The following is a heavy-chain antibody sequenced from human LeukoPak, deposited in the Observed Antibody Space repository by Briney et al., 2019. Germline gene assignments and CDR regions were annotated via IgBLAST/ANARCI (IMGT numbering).Heavy chain of an antibody. CDR2: INPNSGAT. CDR3: ARNPAYCTSTSCYNDY. CDR1: GYTFTIYY. V-gene: IGHV1-2*02. D-gene: IGHD2-2*02. Sequence: ASVKVSCKTSGYTFTIYYMHWVRQAPGQGLEWMGWINPNSGATTYAQRFQGRVTMTRDTSISTAYMELGRLRSDDTAVYYCARNPAYCTSTSCYNDYWGQGTLVTVSS. J-gene: IGHJ4*02.